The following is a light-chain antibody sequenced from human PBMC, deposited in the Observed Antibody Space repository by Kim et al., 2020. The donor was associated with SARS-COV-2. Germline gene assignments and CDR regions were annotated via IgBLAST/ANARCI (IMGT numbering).Light chain of an antibody. Sequence: SYELTQPPSVSVAPGKTANISCGGTNIGTKSVHWYQQKPGQAPVLVMYYDADRPSGIPERFSGSNSGSTATLTISRVEAGDEADYYCQVWDSSVVFGGGTQLTV. CDR2: YDA. V-gene: IGLV3-21*04. CDR3: QVWDSSVV. J-gene: IGLJ2*01. CDR1: NIGTKS.